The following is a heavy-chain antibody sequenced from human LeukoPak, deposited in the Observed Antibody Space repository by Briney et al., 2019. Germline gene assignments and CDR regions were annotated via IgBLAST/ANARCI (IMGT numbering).Heavy chain of an antibody. Sequence: GGSLRLSCAASGFTFSSYAMSWVRQAPGKGLEWVSAISGSGGSTYYADSVKGRFTISRDNSKNTLYLQMNSLRAEDTAVYYCARGGWKGIAVAATDYWGQGTLVTVSS. D-gene: IGHD6-19*01. CDR2: ISGSGGST. V-gene: IGHV3-23*01. CDR3: ARGGWKGIAVAATDY. CDR1: GFTFSSYA. J-gene: IGHJ4*02.